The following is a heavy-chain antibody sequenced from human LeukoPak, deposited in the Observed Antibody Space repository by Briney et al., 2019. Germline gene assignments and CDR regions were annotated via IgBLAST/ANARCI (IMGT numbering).Heavy chain of an antibody. Sequence: GGSLRLSCAASGFTFSSYGMHWIRQAPGKGLEWVSSISSTSSYIYYADSLKGRFTISRDNAKNSLYLQMNSLRAEDTAVYYCARDLRVVAQYYFDYWGQGTLVTVSS. V-gene: IGHV3-21*01. J-gene: IGHJ4*02. CDR3: ARDLRVVAQYYFDY. CDR2: ISSTSSYI. CDR1: GFTFSSYG. D-gene: IGHD2-15*01.